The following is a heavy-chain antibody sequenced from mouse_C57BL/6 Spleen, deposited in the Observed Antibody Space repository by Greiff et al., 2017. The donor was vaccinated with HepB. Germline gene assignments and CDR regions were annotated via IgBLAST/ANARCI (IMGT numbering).Heavy chain of an antibody. D-gene: IGHD4-1*02. Sequence: VQLKESGGGLVKPGGSLKLSCAASGFTFSDYGMHWVRQAPEKGLEWVAYISSGSSTIYYADTVKGRFTISRDNAKNTLFLQMTSLRSEDTAMYYCARSQLGLDYWGQGTTLTVSS. CDR3: ARSQLGLDY. V-gene: IGHV5-17*01. J-gene: IGHJ2*01. CDR2: ISSGSSTI. CDR1: GFTFSDYG.